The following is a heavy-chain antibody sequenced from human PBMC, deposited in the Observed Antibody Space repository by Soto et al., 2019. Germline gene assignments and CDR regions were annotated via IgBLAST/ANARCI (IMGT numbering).Heavy chain of an antibody. CDR3: ARETGLAVAGLGPFDY. Sequence: QVQLVESGGGVVQPGRSLRLSCAASGFTFSSYAMHWVRQAPGKGLEWVAVISYDGSNKYYADSVKGRFTISRDNSKNTLYLQMNSLRAEDTAVYYCARETGLAVAGLGPFDYWGQGTLVTVSS. D-gene: IGHD6-19*01. CDR1: GFTFSSYA. V-gene: IGHV3-30-3*01. CDR2: ISYDGSNK. J-gene: IGHJ4*02.